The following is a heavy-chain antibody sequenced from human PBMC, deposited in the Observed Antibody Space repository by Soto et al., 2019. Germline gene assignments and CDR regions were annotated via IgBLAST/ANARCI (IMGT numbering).Heavy chain of an antibody. Sequence: PGGSLRLSCAASGFTFSSYAMHWVRQAPGKGLEWVAVISYDGSNKYYADSVKGRFTISRDNSKNTLYLQMNSLRAEDTAVYYCAKDRAPHSSEILFDYWGQGTLVTVSS. CDR2: ISYDGSNK. CDR1: GFTFSSYA. CDR3: AKDRAPHSSEILFDY. V-gene: IGHV3-30*04. J-gene: IGHJ4*02. D-gene: IGHD3-22*01.